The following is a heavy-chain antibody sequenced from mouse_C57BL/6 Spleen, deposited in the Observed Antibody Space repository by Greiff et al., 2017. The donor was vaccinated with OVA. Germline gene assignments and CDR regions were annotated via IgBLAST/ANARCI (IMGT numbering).Heavy chain of an antibody. CDR1: GYTFTSYW. J-gene: IGHJ3*01. CDR2: IDPSDSYT. D-gene: IGHD2-5*01. CDR3: ARRENSNYGAWFAY. Sequence: VQLQQSGAELVMPGASVKLSCKASGYTFTSYWMHWVKQRPGQGLEWIGEIDPSDSYTNYNQKFKGKSTLTVDKSSSTAYMQLSSLTSEDSAVYYCARRENSNYGAWFAYWGQGTLVTVSA. V-gene: IGHV1-69*01.